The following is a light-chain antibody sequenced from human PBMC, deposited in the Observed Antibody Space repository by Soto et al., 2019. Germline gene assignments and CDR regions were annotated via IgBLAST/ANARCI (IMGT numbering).Light chain of an antibody. V-gene: IGLV3-9*01. Sequence: SSELTQPLSVSVALGQTARITCGGNNIGSKNVHWYQQKPGQAPVLVIYRDTYRPSGIPERFSGSNSGNTATLTISRAQAGDEADFYCQVWDSSTAYYVFGIGTKLTVL. CDR1: NIGSKN. CDR2: RDT. J-gene: IGLJ1*01. CDR3: QVWDSSTAYYV.